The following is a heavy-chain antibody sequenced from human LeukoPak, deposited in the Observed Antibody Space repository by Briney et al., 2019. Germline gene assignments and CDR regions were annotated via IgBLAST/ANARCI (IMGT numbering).Heavy chain of an antibody. D-gene: IGHD3-22*01. CDR3: ARVKWDSSGYSVYYYYMDV. J-gene: IGHJ6*03. Sequence: SETLSLTCTVSGGSISSHYWSWIRQPPGKGLEWIGYIYYSGSTNYNPSLKSRVTISVDTSKNQFSPKLSSVTAADTAVYYCARVKWDSSGYSVYYYYMDVWGKGTTVTVSS. V-gene: IGHV4-59*11. CDR2: IYYSGST. CDR1: GGSISSHY.